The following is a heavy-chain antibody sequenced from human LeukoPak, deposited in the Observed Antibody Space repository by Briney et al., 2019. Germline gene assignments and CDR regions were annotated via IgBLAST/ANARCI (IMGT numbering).Heavy chain of an antibody. Sequence: GGSLRLSCAASGFIFIGYGMHWVRQAPGKGPEGVAFIRPDGHSKYYADSVKGRFMISRDNSKNTVDLQMNSLRGDDTAMYYCAKEGAASWDVDVWGKGTTVTVSS. D-gene: IGHD3-3*02. CDR2: IRPDGHSK. V-gene: IGHV3-30*02. J-gene: IGHJ6*04. CDR1: GFIFIGYG. CDR3: AKEGAASWDVDV.